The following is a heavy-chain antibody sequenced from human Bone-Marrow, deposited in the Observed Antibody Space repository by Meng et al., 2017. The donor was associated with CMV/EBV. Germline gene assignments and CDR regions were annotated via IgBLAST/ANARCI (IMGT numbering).Heavy chain of an antibody. D-gene: IGHD3-22*01. Sequence: GESLKISCVASGFTFSSYGMHWVRQAPGKGLEWLSFIYYDGTNKYYADSVKGRFTISRDNSKNTLRLQMNSLRTEDTAMYYCAKDISLYDTGPIDYWGQGKLVTVSS. V-gene: IGHV3-30*02. J-gene: IGHJ4*02. CDR3: AKDISLYDTGPIDY. CDR1: GFTFSSYG. CDR2: IYYDGTNK.